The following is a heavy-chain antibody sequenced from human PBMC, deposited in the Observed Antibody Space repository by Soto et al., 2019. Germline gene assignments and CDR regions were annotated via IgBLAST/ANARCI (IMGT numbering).Heavy chain of an antibody. J-gene: IGHJ6*02. CDR1: GFTFSSYG. D-gene: IGHD3-22*01. Sequence: GGSLRLSCAASGFTFSSYGMHWVRQAPGKGLEWVAVISYDGSNKYYADSVKGRFTISRDNSKNTLYLQMNSLRAEDTAVYYCAKDSLYDSSGYYSPLYYYYGMDVRGQGTTVTVSS. CDR3: AKDSLYDSSGYYSPLYYYYGMDV. V-gene: IGHV3-30*18. CDR2: ISYDGSNK.